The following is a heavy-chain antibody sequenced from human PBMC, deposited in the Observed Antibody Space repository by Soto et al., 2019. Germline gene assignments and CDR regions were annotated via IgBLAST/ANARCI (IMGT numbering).Heavy chain of an antibody. CDR1: GFTFSSYG. V-gene: IGHV3-33*08. J-gene: IGHJ6*02. CDR3: ARRSSYGSGSYLGYYYGMDV. CDR2: IWYDGSNK. D-gene: IGHD3-10*01. Sequence: GGSLRLSCAASGFTFSSYGMHWVRQAPGKGLEWVAVIWYDGSNKYYADSVKGRFTISRDNSKNTLYLQMNSLRAEDTAVYYCARRSSYGSGSYLGYYYGMDVWGQGT.